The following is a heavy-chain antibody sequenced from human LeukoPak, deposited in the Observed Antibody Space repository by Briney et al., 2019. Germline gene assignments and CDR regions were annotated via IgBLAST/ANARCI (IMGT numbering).Heavy chain of an antibody. V-gene: IGHV3-49*04. CDR3: SLRVGATAPFDY. J-gene: IGHJ4*02. CDR1: GFTFGDYA. D-gene: IGHD1-26*01. Sequence: GGSLRLSXTASGFTFGDYAMSWVRQAPGKGLEWVGFIRSKAYGGTTEYAASVKGRFTISRDDSKSIAYLQMNSLKTEDTAVYYCSLRVGATAPFDYWGQGTLVTVSS. CDR2: IRSKAYGGTT.